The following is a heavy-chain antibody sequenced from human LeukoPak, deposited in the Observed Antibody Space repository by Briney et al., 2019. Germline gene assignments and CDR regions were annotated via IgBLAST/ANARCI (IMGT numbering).Heavy chain of an antibody. CDR2: INTNTGNP. Sequence: ASVKVSCKASGYTFTSYAMNWVRQAPGQGLEWMGWINTNTGNPTYAQGFTGRFVFSLDTSVSTAYLQISSLKAGDTAVYYCARGGMIVVERGICDYWGQGTLVTVSS. V-gene: IGHV7-4-1*02. CDR3: ARGGMIVVERGICDY. D-gene: IGHD3-22*01. CDR1: GYTFTSYA. J-gene: IGHJ4*02.